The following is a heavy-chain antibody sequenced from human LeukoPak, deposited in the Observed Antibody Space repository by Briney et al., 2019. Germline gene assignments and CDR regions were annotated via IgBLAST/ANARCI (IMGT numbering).Heavy chain of an antibody. V-gene: IGHV3-49*04. CDR1: GFTFVDYA. CDR2: IRSKAYGGTT. CDR3: TGVAYGYVLDY. Sequence: PGRSLRLSCTTSGFTFVDYAISWVRQAPGKGLEWVGFIRSKAYGGTTEYAASVKGRFTISRDDSKSIAYLQMDSLKTEDTAVYFCTGVAYGYVLDYWGQGTLVTVSS. J-gene: IGHJ4*02. D-gene: IGHD3-16*01.